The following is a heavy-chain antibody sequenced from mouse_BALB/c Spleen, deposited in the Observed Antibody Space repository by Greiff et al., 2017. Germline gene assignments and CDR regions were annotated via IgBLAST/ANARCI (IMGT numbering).Heavy chain of an antibody. V-gene: IGHV5-4*02. CDR2: ISDGGSYT. J-gene: IGHJ2*01. CDR1: GFTFSDYY. Sequence: EVQRVESGGGLVKPGGSLKLSCAASGFTFSDYYMYWVRQTPEKRLEWVATISDGGSYTYYPDSVKGRFTISRDNAKNNLYLQMSSLKSEDTAMYYCAREGLRRNYFDYWGQGTTLTVSS. CDR3: AREGLRRNYFDY. D-gene: IGHD2-4*01.